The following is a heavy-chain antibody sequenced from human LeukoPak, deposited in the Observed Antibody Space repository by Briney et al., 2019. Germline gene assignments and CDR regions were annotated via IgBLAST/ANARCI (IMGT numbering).Heavy chain of an antibody. CDR3: VKGLWRSSYIVVVPAAVSYYYGMDV. CDR2: IYYSGST. D-gene: IGHD2-2*01. CDR1: GGSISSSSYY. J-gene: IGHJ6*02. Sequence: PSETLSLTCTVSGGSISSSSYYWGWIRQPPGKGLEWIGSIYYSGSTYYNPSLKSRVTISVDTSKNQFSLKLSSVTAADTAVYYCVKGLWRSSYIVVVPAAVSYYYGMDVWGQGTTVTVSS. V-gene: IGHV4-39*01.